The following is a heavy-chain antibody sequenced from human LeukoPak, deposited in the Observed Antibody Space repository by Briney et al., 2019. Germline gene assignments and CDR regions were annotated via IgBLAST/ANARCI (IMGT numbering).Heavy chain of an antibody. D-gene: IGHD2-15*01. Sequence: GGSLRLSCAASGFTFSSYGMSWVRQAPGKGLEWVSAISGSGGSTYYADSVKGRFTISRDNSKNTLYLQMNSLRAEDTAVYYCAKGPRDIVVVVAARSWFDPWGQGTLVTVSS. CDR3: AKGPRDIVVVVAARSWFDP. V-gene: IGHV3-23*01. J-gene: IGHJ5*02. CDR1: GFTFSSYG. CDR2: ISGSGGST.